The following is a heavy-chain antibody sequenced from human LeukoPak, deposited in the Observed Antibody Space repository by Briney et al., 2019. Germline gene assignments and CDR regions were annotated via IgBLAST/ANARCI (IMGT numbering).Heavy chain of an antibody. J-gene: IGHJ4*02. D-gene: IGHD2-2*02. CDR3: DREYCSSTRCYIGY. CDR2: INPSGAST. CDR1: GYTFTSYY. V-gene: IGHV1-46*03. Sequence: SVKVSCKASGYTFTSYYMHWVRQAPGQGLEWMGIINPSGASTSYAQKFQGRVTMTRDTSTSTIYTELSSLRSEDTAVYYCDREYCSSTRCYIGYWGQGTLVTVSS.